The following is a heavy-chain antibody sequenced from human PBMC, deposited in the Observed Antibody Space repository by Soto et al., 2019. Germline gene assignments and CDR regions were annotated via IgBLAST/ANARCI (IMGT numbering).Heavy chain of an antibody. V-gene: IGHV1-2*04. J-gene: IGHJ4*02. CDR1: GYTFTGYY. CDR2: INPNSGGT. CDR3: ARGSRADGYNWVY. D-gene: IGHD5-12*01. Sequence: ASVKVSCKASGYTFTGYYMHWVRQAPGQGLEWMGWINPNSGGTNYAQKFQGWVTMTRDTSISTAYMELSRLRSDDTAVYYCARGSRADGYNWVYWGQGTLVTVSS.